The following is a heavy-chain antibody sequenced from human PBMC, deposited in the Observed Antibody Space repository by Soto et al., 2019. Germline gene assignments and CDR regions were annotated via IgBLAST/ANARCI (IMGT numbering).Heavy chain of an antibody. V-gene: IGHV3-48*01. CDR2: SSSSSSTI. D-gene: IGHD6-6*01. Sequence: GAPKLSFSAPGFTFSSYRMNWVPQAPGKGLEWVSYSSSSSSTIYYADSVKGRFTISRDNAKNSLYLQMNSLRAEDTAVYYCARDRAMGPSIAAHPLGYWGQGTLVTVSS. J-gene: IGHJ4*02. CDR1: GFTFSSYR. CDR3: ARDRAMGPSIAAHPLGY.